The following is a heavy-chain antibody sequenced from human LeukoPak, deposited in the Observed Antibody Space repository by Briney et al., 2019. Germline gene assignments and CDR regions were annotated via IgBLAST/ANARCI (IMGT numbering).Heavy chain of an antibody. V-gene: IGHV4-39*01. Sequence: PSETLSLTCTVSGGSISSSSNYYWGWIRQPPGKGLEWIGSIYYSGSTYYNPSLKSRVTISVDTSKNQFSLKLSSVTAADTAVYYCARRHRGTTDYWGQGTLVTVSS. D-gene: IGHD1-1*01. CDR2: IYYSGST. J-gene: IGHJ4*02. CDR3: ARRHRGTTDY. CDR1: GGSISSSSNYY.